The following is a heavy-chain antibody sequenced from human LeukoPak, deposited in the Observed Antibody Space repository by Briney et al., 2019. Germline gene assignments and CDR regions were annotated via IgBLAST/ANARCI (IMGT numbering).Heavy chain of an antibody. J-gene: IGHJ4*02. CDR1: GFTFSSFA. CDR3: AREWASYDRSGYYPFDH. CDR2: ISGIDGST. Sequence: GGSLRLSCAASGFTFSSFAMSWVRQAPGKGLEWVSGISGIDGSTYYADSVKGRFTISRDNSKNTLYLQMNSLRAEDTAVYYCAREWASYDRSGYYPFDHWGQGTLVTVSS. V-gene: IGHV3-23*01. D-gene: IGHD3-22*01.